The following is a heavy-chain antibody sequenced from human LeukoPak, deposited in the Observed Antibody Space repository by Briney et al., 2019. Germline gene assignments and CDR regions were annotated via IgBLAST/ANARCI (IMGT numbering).Heavy chain of an antibody. CDR1: GFSFSSYE. J-gene: IGHJ4*02. CDR2: IGSSGSTV. CDR3: ANCIRNYDFWSGYFV. V-gene: IGHV3-48*03. Sequence: GGSLRLSCAASGFSFSSYEMNWVRQAPGKGLEWVSYIGSSGSTVYYADSVKGRFTISRDNAKSSMYLQMNSLRAEDTAVYYCANCIRNYDFWSGYFVWGQGTLVTVSS. D-gene: IGHD3-3*01.